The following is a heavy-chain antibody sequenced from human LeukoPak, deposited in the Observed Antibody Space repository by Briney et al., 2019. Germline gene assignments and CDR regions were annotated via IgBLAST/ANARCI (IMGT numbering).Heavy chain of an antibody. CDR2: INPSGGST. J-gene: IGHJ4*02. CDR3: AGGYCSSTSCEQIGRHLRFLEWLFPAFDY. Sequence: ASVKVSCKASGYTFTSYYMHWVRQAPGQGLEWMGIINPSGGSTSYAQKFQGRVTMTRDTSTSTVYMELSSLRSDDTAVYYCAGGYCSSTSCEQIGRHLRFLEWLFPAFDYWGQGTLVTVSS. V-gene: IGHV1-46*03. D-gene: IGHD3-3*01. CDR1: GYTFTSYY.